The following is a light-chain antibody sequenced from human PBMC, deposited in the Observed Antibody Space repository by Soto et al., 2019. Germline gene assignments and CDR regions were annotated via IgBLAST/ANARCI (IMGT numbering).Light chain of an antibody. J-gene: IGLJ1*01. CDR2: DVS. V-gene: IGLV2-14*01. CDR3: SSYTSSSTPLDV. CDR1: SSDVGGYNY. Sequence: QSALTQPASVSGSPGQSITISCTGTSSDVGGYNYVSWYQQHPGKAPKLMIYDVSNRPSGVSNRFSGSKSGNTASLTISGLQAEDEADYSCSSYTSSSTPLDVFGTGTKVTVL.